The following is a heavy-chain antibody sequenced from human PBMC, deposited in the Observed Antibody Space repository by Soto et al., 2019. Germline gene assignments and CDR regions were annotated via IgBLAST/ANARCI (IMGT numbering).Heavy chain of an antibody. CDR3: AKGDGYNYWYFDL. V-gene: IGHV3-23*01. D-gene: IGHD5-12*01. CDR2: ISGSGGST. Sequence: SLRLSCAASGFTFSSYAMSWVRQAPGKGLEWVSAISGSGGSTYYADSVKGRFTISRDNSKNTLYLQMNSLRAEDTAVYYCAKGDGYNYWYFDLWGRGTLVTVSS. J-gene: IGHJ2*01. CDR1: GFTFSSYA.